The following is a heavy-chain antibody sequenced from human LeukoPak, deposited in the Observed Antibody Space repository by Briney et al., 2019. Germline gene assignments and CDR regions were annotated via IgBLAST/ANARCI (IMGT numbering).Heavy chain of an antibody. Sequence: GGSLRLSCAASGFTFDDYAMHWVRQAPGKGLEWVSGISWNSGSIGYADSVKGRFTISRDNAKNSLYLQMNSLRAEDMALYYCAKARIAARRDGAFDIWGQGTMVTVSS. CDR2: ISWNSGSI. CDR3: AKARIAARRDGAFDI. V-gene: IGHV3-9*03. J-gene: IGHJ3*02. CDR1: GFTFDDYA. D-gene: IGHD6-6*01.